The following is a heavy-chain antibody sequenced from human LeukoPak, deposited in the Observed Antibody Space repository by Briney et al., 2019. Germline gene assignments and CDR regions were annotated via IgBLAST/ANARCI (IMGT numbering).Heavy chain of an antibody. D-gene: IGHD3-9*01. CDR1: GGTFSSYA. J-gene: IGHJ5*02. CDR2: IIPIFGTA. CDR3: ARDGFQGYDILTGYYKNWFDP. Sequence: GASVKVSCKASGGTFSSYAISWVRQAPGQGLEWMGGIIPIFGTANYAQKFQGRVTITADESTSTAYMELSSLRSDDTAVYYCARDGFQGYDILTGYYKNWFDPWGQGTLVTVSS. V-gene: IGHV1-69*01.